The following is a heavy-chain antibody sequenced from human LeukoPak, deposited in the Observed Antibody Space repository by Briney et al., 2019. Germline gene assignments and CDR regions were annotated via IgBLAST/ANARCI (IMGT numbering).Heavy chain of an antibody. CDR1: GYTFTGYY. CDR2: INPNSGGT. D-gene: IGHD3-10*01. J-gene: IGHJ5*02. Sequence: GASVKVSCKASGYTFTGYYMHWVRQAPGQGLEWMGWINPNSGGTNYAQKFQGRVTMTRDTSISTAYMELSRLRSDDTAVYYCARAKRYYYGSGSGISWFDPWGQGTLVTVSS. CDR3: ARAKRYYYGSGSGISWFDP. V-gene: IGHV1-2*02.